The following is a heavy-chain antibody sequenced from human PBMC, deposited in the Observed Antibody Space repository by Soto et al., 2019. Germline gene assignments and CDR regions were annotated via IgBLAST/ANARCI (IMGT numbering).Heavy chain of an antibody. CDR3: ARVRAPSIAARDNWFAL. V-gene: IGHV1-69*13. CDR2: IIPIFGTA. J-gene: IGHJ5*02. Sequence: SVKVSCKASGGTFSSYAISWVRQAPGQGLGWMGGIIPIFGTANYAQKFQGRVTITADESTSTAYMELSSLRSEDTAVYYCARVRAPSIAARDNWFALWGQGTLVTGSS. D-gene: IGHD6-6*01. CDR1: GGTFSSYA.